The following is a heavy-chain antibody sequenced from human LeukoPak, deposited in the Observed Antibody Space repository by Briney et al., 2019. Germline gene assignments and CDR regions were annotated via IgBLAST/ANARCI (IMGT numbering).Heavy chain of an antibody. J-gene: IGHJ4*02. CDR3: ARDLTGPIAVAGDFDY. CDR2: ISAYNGNT. D-gene: IGHD6-19*01. Sequence: ASVKVSCKASGYTFTSYGISWVRQAPGQGLEWMGWISAYNGNTNYARKLRGRVTMTTDTSTSTAYMELRSLRSDDTAVYYCARDLTGPIAVAGDFDYWGQGTLVTVSS. CDR1: GYTFTSYG. V-gene: IGHV1-18*01.